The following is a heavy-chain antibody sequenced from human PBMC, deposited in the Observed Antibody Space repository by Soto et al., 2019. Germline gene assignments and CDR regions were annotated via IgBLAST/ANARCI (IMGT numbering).Heavy chain of an antibody. V-gene: IGHV4-4*02. D-gene: IGHD1-20*01. CDR1: SGSISSSNW. CDR2: IYHSGST. CDR3: AREGREDGNRQTVFYFDY. J-gene: IGHJ4*02. Sequence: PSETLSLTCAVSSGSISSSNWWSWVRQPPGKGLEWIGEIYHSGSTNYNPSLKSRVTISVDKSKNQFSLKLSSVTAADTAVYYCAREGREDGNRQTVFYFDYWGQGTLVTVSS.